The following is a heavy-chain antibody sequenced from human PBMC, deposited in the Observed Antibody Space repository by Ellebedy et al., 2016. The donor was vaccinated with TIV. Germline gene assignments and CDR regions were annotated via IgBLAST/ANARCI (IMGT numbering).Heavy chain of an antibody. CDR2: IYHSGST. Sequence: MPSETLSLTCAVSGGSISSGGYSWSWIRQPPGKGLEWIGYIYHSGSTYYNPSLKSRVTISVDRSKNQFSLKLSSVTAADTAVYYCARDGGVDYYGMDVWGQGTTVTVSS. J-gene: IGHJ6*02. D-gene: IGHD2-15*01. CDR3: ARDGGVDYYGMDV. CDR1: GGSISSGGYS. V-gene: IGHV4-30-2*01.